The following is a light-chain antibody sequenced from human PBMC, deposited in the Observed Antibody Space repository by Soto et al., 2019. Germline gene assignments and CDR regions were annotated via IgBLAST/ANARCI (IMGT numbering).Light chain of an antibody. Sequence: IVLTQSPATLSLSPGKRATLSCRASQTLSNSFIAWYQHKPGQAPRLLVYDTSTRATGIPDRYSGSGSGTDFTLTISRLEPEDFAVYYCQQYGSSITFGQGTRLEIK. CDR1: QTLSNSF. J-gene: IGKJ5*01. V-gene: IGKV3-20*01. CDR2: DTS. CDR3: QQYGSSIT.